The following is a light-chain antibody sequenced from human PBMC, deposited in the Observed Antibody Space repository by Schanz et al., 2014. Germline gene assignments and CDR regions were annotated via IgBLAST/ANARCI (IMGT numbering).Light chain of an antibody. CDR1: QSVSSK. J-gene: IGKJ5*01. Sequence: EIVMTQSPATLSVSPGESATLSCRASQSVSSKLAWYQQKPGQAPRLLIYGASTRATGIPARFSGSGSGTEFTLTISRLEPEDFAVYYCQQYGNSPLTFGQGTRLDIK. V-gene: IGKV3-15*01. CDR3: QQYGNSPLT. CDR2: GAS.